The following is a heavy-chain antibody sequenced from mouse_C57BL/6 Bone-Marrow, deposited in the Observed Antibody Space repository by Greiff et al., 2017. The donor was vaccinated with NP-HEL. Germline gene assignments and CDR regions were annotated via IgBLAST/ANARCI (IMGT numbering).Heavy chain of an antibody. Sequence: EVKLMESGGGLVQSGRSLRLSCATSGFTFSDFYMEWVRQAPGKGLEWIAASRNKANDYTTEYSASGKGRFIVSRYTSQSILYLQMNALRAEDTAIYYCARDAIYYGNPSYWYFDVWGTGTTVTVSS. CDR2: SRNKANDYTT. J-gene: IGHJ1*03. D-gene: IGHD2-1*01. V-gene: IGHV7-1*01. CDR1: GFTFSDFY. CDR3: ARDAIYYGNPSYWYFDV.